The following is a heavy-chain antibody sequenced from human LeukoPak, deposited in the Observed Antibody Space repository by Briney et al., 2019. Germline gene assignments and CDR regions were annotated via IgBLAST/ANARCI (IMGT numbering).Heavy chain of an antibody. CDR3: ATDTAIGYYFDY. CDR1: GYTLTELS. D-gene: IGHD5-18*01. CDR2: FDPEDGET. V-gene: IGHV1-24*01. Sequence: ASVKVSCKVSGYTLTELSMHWVRQAPGKGLERMGGFDPEDGETTYAQKFQGRVTMTEDTSTDTAYMELSSLRSEDTAVYYCATDTAIGYYFDYWGQGTLVTVSS. J-gene: IGHJ4*02.